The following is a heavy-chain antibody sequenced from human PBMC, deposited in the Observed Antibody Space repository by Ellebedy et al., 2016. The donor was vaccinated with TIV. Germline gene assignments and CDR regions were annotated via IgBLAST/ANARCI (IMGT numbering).Heavy chain of an antibody. V-gene: IGHV1-69*13. J-gene: IGHJ4*02. CDR2: IIPIFGTA. CDR3: AREGWNDVGY. CDR1: GGTFSSYA. Sequence: AASVKVSCKASGGTFSSYAISWVRQAPGQGLEWMGGIIPIFGTANYAQKFQGRVTITADESTSTAYMELSSLRSEDTAVYYCAREGWNDVGYWGQGTLDTVSS. D-gene: IGHD1-1*01.